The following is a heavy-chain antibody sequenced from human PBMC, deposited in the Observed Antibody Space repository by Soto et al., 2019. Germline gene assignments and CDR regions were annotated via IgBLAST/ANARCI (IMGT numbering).Heavy chain of an antibody. CDR3: AKGLRFLEWSHLYYMDV. Sequence: PGGSLRLPCAAFGFTFRSYALSWVRQDPGEGLEWVSAISGSGGSTYYADSVKGRFTISRDNSKNTLYLQMNSLRAEDTAVYYCAKGLRFLEWSHLYYMDVWGKGTTVTVSS. V-gene: IGHV3-23*01. CDR1: GFTFRSYA. J-gene: IGHJ6*03. CDR2: ISGSGGST. D-gene: IGHD3-3*01.